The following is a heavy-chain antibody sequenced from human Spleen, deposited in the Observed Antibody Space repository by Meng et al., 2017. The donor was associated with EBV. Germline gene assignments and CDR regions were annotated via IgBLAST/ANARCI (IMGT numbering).Heavy chain of an antibody. J-gene: IGHJ4*02. Sequence: QVQLRPWGSGCLKPSETLSLTCAVYGESFSGNYWTWIRQPPGKGLEWIGDINHSGITNYNPSLKSRVTISADTSKNQFSLKMTSVTAADTALYYCAGGRGLPNYWGQGTLVTVSS. D-gene: IGHD4-17*01. CDR1: GESFSGNY. CDR2: INHSGIT. CDR3: AGGRGLPNY. V-gene: IGHV4-34*01.